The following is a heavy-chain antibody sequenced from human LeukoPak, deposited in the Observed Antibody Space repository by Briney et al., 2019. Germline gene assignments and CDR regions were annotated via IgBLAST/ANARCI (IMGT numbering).Heavy chain of an antibody. J-gene: IGHJ3*02. CDR3: ARDYPLGYCSGGSCYSGAFDI. Sequence: PGGSLRLSCAASGFTFSSYSMNWVRQAPGKGLEWVSYISSSSSTIYYADSVKGRFTISRDNAKNSLYLQMNSLRAEDTAVYYCARDYPLGYCSGGSCYSGAFDIWGQGTMVTVSS. V-gene: IGHV3-48*04. D-gene: IGHD2-15*01. CDR2: ISSSSSTI. CDR1: GFTFSSYS.